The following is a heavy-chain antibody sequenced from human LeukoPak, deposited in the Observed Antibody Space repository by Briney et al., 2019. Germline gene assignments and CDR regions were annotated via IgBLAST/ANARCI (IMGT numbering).Heavy chain of an antibody. V-gene: IGHV1-46*01. Sequence: ASVKVSCKASGGTFSSYAISWVRQAPGQGLEWMGIINPSGGSTSYAQKFQGRVTMTRDMSTSTVYMELSSLRSEDTAVYYCARIAAAGNWFDPWGQGTLVTVSS. CDR2: INPSGGST. CDR3: ARIAAAGNWFDP. CDR1: GGTFSSYA. J-gene: IGHJ5*02. D-gene: IGHD6-13*01.